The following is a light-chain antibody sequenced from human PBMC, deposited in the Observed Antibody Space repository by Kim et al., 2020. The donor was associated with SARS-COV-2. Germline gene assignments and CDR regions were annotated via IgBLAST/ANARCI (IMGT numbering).Light chain of an antibody. CDR2: DAS. CDR1: QSVSDY. V-gene: IGKV3-11*01. Sequence: LSPGERATLTCRASQSVSDYLAWYQQKPGQAPRLLIYDASNRATGVPGRFSGSGSGTDFTLTISSLEPEDFAVYFCQQRRDWPLTFGGGTKVDIK. J-gene: IGKJ4*01. CDR3: QQRRDWPLT.